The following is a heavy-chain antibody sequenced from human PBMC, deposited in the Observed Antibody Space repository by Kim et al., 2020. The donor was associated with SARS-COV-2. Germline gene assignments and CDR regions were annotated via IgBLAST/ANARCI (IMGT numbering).Heavy chain of an antibody. V-gene: IGHV4-39*01. Sequence: GSTYSNPSLKSRVTISVDTSKNQFSLKLSSVTAADTAVYYCARRPDAFDIWGQGTMVTVSS. CDR2: GST. CDR3: ARRPDAFDI. J-gene: IGHJ3*02.